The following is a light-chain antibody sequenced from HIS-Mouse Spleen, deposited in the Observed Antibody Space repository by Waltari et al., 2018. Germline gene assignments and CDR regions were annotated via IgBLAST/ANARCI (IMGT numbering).Light chain of an antibody. CDR2: EVS. Sequence: QSALTQPPSASGSPGQSVTISCTGTSSDVGGDNYVSWYQQHPGKAPKLMIYEVSMRPWGLPDCFSGSKSSITASLTSSGLEDEDEADYYCRSYAGSNNYVFGTGTKVTVL. CDR3: RSYAGSNNYV. CDR1: SSDVGGDNY. J-gene: IGLJ1*01. V-gene: IGLV2-8*01.